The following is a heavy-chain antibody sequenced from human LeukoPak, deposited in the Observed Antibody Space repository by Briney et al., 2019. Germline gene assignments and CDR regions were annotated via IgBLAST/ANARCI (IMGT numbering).Heavy chain of an antibody. CDR2: ISSSDTTK. CDR3: ARTRTTPRSRAFDI. CDR1: GFTFSSYA. D-gene: IGHD1-1*01. J-gene: IGHJ3*02. Sequence: QSGGSLRLSCAASGFTFSSYAMSWLRQASGKGLEWVSYISSSDTTKYYADSVKGRFTISRDNAKNSLYLQMNSLRADDTAVYYCARTRTTPRSRAFDIWGQGTMITVSS. V-gene: IGHV3-48*04.